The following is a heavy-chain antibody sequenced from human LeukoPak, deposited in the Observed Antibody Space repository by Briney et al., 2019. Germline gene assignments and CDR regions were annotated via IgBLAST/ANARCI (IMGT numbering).Heavy chain of an antibody. CDR2: ISAYSGNT. CDR1: GYTFTSYG. CDR3: ARSLPVRGLESSYSYGMDV. V-gene: IGHV1-18*04. D-gene: IGHD3-10*01. J-gene: IGHJ6*04. Sequence: GASVTVSCKASGYTFTSYGISWVRQAPGQGLEWMGWISAYSGNTNYAQKLQGRVTMTTDTSTSTAYMELRSLRSDDTAVYYCARSLPVRGLESSYSYGMDVWGKGTTVTVSS.